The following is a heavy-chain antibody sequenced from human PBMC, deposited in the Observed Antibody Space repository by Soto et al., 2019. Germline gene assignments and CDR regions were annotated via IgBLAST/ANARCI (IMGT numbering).Heavy chain of an antibody. CDR2: IIPIFGTA. CDR1: GGTFSSYA. D-gene: IGHD3-3*01. J-gene: IGHJ4*02. V-gene: IGHV1-69*12. Sequence: QVQLVQSGAEVKKPGSSVKVSCKASGGTFSSYAISWVRQAPGQGLEWMGGIIPIFGTANYAQKFQGRVTXPAAASTSTAYMALSSLRSEDTAVYYCARVRVRFLEWLGSEGWGQGTLVTVSS. CDR3: ARVRVRFLEWLGSEG.